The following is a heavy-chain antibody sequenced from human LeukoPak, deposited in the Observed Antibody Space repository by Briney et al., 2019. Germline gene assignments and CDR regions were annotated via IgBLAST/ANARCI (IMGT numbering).Heavy chain of an antibody. CDR2: ISSSSSTI. CDR3: ARGGGSYPFDY. CDR1: GFTFSNYS. V-gene: IGHV3-48*01. D-gene: IGHD1-26*01. J-gene: IGHJ4*02. Sequence: GGSLRLSCAASGFTFSNYSMNWVRQAPGKGLEWVSYISSSSSTIYYADSVKGRFTISRDNAKNSLYLQMNSLRAEDTAVYYCARGGGSYPFDYWGQGTLVTVSS.